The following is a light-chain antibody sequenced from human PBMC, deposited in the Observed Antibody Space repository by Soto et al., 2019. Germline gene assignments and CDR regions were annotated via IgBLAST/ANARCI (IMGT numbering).Light chain of an antibody. Sequence: DRVMTQSPATLSVSPGERATLSCRASQSISNNLAWFQQKPGQAPRLLIYGASTRATGIPARFSGSGSGTDFTLTISSLQSEDFAVYYCQQYNNWPSWTLGQGTKVDIK. V-gene: IGKV3-15*01. J-gene: IGKJ1*01. CDR3: QQYNNWPSWT. CDR1: QSISNN. CDR2: GAS.